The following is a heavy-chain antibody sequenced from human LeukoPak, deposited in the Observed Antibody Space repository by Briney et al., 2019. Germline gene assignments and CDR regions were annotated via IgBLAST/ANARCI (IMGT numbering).Heavy chain of an antibody. V-gene: IGHV3-7*01. CDR3: ARNVDAFDI. CDR1: GFTFRSYW. CDR2: INQHGSEK. J-gene: IGHJ3*02. Sequence: GGSLRLSCTASGFTFRSYWMSWVRQAPGKGLEWVANINQHGSEKYYVDSVKGRLTISRDNAKNSLFLQLNSLRAGDTAVYYCARNVDAFDIWGQGTMVTVSS.